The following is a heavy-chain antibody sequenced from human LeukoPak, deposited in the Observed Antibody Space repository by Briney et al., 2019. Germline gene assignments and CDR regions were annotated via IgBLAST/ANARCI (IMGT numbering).Heavy chain of an antibody. D-gene: IGHD6-13*01. Sequence: ASVKVSCKASGYTFTGYYMHWVRQAPGQGLEWMGIINPSGGSTSYAQKFQGRVTMTRDTSTSTVYMELSSLRSEDTAVYYCARDSQTYSSSSPPDYWGQGTLVTVSS. CDR1: GYTFTGYY. V-gene: IGHV1-46*01. CDR2: INPSGGST. J-gene: IGHJ4*02. CDR3: ARDSQTYSSSSPPDY.